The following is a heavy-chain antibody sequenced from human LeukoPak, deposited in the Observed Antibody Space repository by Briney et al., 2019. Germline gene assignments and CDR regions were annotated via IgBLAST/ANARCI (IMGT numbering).Heavy chain of an antibody. D-gene: IGHD2-21*01. CDR2: ISYDGSNK. V-gene: IGHV3-30*18. Sequence: GGSLRLSCAASGFTFSSYGMHWVRQALGKGLEWVAVISYDGSNKYYADSVKGRFTISRDNSKSTLYLQMNSLRAEDTAVYYCAKAAVVATFGLIEYWGQGTLVTVSS. J-gene: IGHJ4*02. CDR1: GFTFSSYG. CDR3: AKAAVVATFGLIEY.